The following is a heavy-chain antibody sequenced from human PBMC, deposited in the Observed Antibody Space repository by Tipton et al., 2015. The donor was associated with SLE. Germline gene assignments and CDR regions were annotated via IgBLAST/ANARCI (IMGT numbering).Heavy chain of an antibody. J-gene: IGHJ4*02. D-gene: IGHD6-13*01. CDR2: INEDGTEE. CDR1: GFTFRKFW. V-gene: IGHV3-7*01. CDR3: ARDLQLYSSRYFDY. Sequence: SLRLSCAASGFTFRKFWMTWIRQAPGKGLECVARINEDGTEEYYVDSVKGRFTVSRDNAKNLLYLQMNSLRAEDTAVYYCARDLQLYSSRYFDYWGQGTLVTVSS.